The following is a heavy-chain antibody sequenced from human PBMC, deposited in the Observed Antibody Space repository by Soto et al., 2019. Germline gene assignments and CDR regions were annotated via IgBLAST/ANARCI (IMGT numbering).Heavy chain of an antibody. CDR2: ISVYNGNT. CDR1: GYSFSSHG. J-gene: IGHJ4*02. CDR3: TRESGGATHFDYFDY. V-gene: IGHV1-18*01. D-gene: IGHD3-10*01. Sequence: QVQMVQSGAEVKEPGASVKVSCKASGYSFSSHGLSWVRQAPGQGLEWMGWISVYNGNTKYAQKFQDRVTLTRDTSTSTAYMELRSLRSDDTAVYFCTRESGGATHFDYFDYWAQGTLVTVSS.